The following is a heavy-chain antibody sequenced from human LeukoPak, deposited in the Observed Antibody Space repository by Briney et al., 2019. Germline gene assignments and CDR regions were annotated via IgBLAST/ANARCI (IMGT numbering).Heavy chain of an antibody. CDR2: ISSSGSTI. D-gene: IGHD6-13*01. V-gene: IGHV3-48*03. CDR3: AKAQWRIAAAGFDY. J-gene: IGHJ4*02. Sequence: GGSLRLSCAASGFTFSSYEMNWVRQAPGKGLEWVSYISSSGSTIYYADSVKGRFTISRDNSKNTLYLQMNSLRAEDTAVYYCAKAQWRIAAAGFDYWGQGTLVTVSS. CDR1: GFTFSSYE.